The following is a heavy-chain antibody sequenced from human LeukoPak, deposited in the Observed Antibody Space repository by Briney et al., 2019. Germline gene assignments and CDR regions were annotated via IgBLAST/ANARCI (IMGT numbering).Heavy chain of an antibody. D-gene: IGHD2-2*02. J-gene: IGHJ6*03. CDR2: ISWNSGSI. CDR1: GFTFDDYA. V-gene: IGHV3-9*01. Sequence: GRSLRLSCAASGFTFDDYAMHWVRQAPGKGLEWVSGISWNSGSIGYADSVKGRFTISRDNAKNSLYLQMNSLRAEDTALYYCAKDANLGYCSSTSCYTREGGYMDVWGKGTTVTVSS. CDR3: AKDANLGYCSSTSCYTREGGYMDV.